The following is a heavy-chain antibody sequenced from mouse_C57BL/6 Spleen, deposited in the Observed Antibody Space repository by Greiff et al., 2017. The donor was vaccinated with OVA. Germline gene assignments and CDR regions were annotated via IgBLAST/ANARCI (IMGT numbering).Heavy chain of an antibody. V-gene: IGHV1-81*01. CDR1: GYTFTSYG. D-gene: IGHD2-3*01. CDR3: ARGGDGHERDY. J-gene: IGHJ2*01. CDR2: IYPRSGNT. Sequence: QVQLQQSGAELARPGASVKLSCKASGYTFTSYGISWVKQRIGQGLEWIGEIYPRSGNTYYNEKFKGKATLTADKSSSTAYMELRSLTSEDSAVYFCARGGDGHERDYWGQGTTLTVSS.